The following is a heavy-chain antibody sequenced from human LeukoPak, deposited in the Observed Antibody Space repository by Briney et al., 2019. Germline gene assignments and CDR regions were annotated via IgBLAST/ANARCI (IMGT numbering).Heavy chain of an antibody. J-gene: IGHJ6*03. Sequence: PGGSLRLSCAASGFTFSTYWMSWVRQAPGKGLEWVANIKQDGSEKYYVDSVKGRFTISRDNAKNSLYLQMNSLRAEDTAVYYCAKSGSSWFSYYYYMDVWGKGTTVTVSS. V-gene: IGHV3-7*01. CDR3: AKSGSSWFSYYYYMDV. CDR1: GFTFSTYW. D-gene: IGHD6-13*01. CDR2: IKQDGSEK.